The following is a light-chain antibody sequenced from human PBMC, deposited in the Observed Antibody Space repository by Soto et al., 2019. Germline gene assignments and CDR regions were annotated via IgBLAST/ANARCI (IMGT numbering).Light chain of an antibody. CDR3: QVRDVWPS. J-gene: IGKJ1*01. CDR1: QSVRTS. Sequence: IVLTQSPVTLALSPGESAVLSCRASQSVRTSLAWYQHKPGQDPRLFMYDASKRAPGIPARFTGSGSGTDFTLTISSLEPEDIAVYYCQVRDVWPSFGQGTKVEIK. CDR2: DAS. V-gene: IGKV3-11*01.